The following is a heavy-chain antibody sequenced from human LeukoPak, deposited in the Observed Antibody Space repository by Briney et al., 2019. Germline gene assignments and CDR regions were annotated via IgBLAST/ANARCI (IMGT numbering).Heavy chain of an antibody. D-gene: IGHD3-22*01. CDR3: ARRRYYDGSGYLE. Sequence: NTSETLSLTCSVSGDSVSRSDSYWDWIRQPPGKGLEWIGTIYYSGRTYYSPSLKSRVTMSVDPSNNQFSLNLRSVTAADTAVYYCARRRYYDGSGYLEWGRGTLLSVSS. CDR1: GDSVSRSDSY. CDR2: IYYSGRT. V-gene: IGHV4-39*01. J-gene: IGHJ1*01.